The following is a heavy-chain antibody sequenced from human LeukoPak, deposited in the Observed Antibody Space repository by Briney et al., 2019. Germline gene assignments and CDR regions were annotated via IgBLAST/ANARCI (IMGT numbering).Heavy chain of an antibody. CDR2: INAYNGNT. CDR1: GYTFSSYG. Sequence: ASVKVSCKASGYTFSSYGFSWVRQAPGQGLEWMGWINAYNGNTNYAQNLQGRVTMTTDTSTSTAYMELRSLRPGDTAVYYCARRQGTTLNFDYWGQGTLVTVSS. V-gene: IGHV1-18*01. J-gene: IGHJ4*02. CDR3: ARRQGTTLNFDY. D-gene: IGHD1-1*01.